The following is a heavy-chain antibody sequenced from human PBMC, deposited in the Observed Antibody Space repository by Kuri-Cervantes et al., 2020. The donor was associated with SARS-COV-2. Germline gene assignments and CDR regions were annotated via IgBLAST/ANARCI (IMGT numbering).Heavy chain of an antibody. CDR1: GGSFSGFY. J-gene: IGHJ3*02. CDR3: ARASTTTYGVLIMLFSSNAFAI. D-gene: IGHD3-3*01. CDR2: INHSGSA. Sequence: GSLRLSCALYGGSFSGFYWSWIRQTPGKGLEWIGEINHSGSANYNPSLKSRVTISVDTSKNQFSLKLSSVTAADTAVYYCARASTTTYGVLIMLFSSNAFAIWGQGTLVTVSS. V-gene: IGHV4-34*01.